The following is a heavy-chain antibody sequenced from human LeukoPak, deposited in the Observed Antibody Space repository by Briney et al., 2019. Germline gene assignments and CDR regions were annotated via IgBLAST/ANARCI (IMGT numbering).Heavy chain of an antibody. Sequence: ASVKVSCKASGYTFTGYYMHWVRQAPGQGLEWMGWISPNSGGTNYAQKVQGRVTMSRDTSISTAYMELSRLRSDDTAVYYCARGESGIKLGYCSGGSCYPPGYWGQGTLVTVSS. V-gene: IGHV1-2*02. CDR3: ARGESGIKLGYCSGGSCYPPGY. CDR1: GYTFTGYY. J-gene: IGHJ4*02. D-gene: IGHD2-15*01. CDR2: ISPNSGGT.